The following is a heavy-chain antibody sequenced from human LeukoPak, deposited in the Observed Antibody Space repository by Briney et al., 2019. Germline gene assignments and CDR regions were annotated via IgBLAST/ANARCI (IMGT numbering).Heavy chain of an antibody. D-gene: IGHD5-12*01. CDR1: GGSISSSSYY. V-gene: IGHV4-39*01. J-gene: IGHJ4*02. CDR2: IYHSGRS. CDR3: ATTSGYA. Sequence: SETLSLTCTVSGGSISSSSYYWGWIRQPPGKGLGWLGSIYHSGRSYYTPSLKSRVTISVDTSKNQYSLTLSSVTAADTAVYYGATTSGYAWGQGTLVTVSS.